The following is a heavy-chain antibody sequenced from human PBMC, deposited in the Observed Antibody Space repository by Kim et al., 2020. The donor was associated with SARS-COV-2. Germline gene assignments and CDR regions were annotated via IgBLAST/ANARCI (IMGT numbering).Heavy chain of an antibody. Sequence: ASVKVSCKTSGYNFIDYYIHWVRQAPGQGLQWMGCLNPRSGATQYALNYQGRVAMTRDTSNTTAYVELGGLTSDDTAVYYCARVPGNGNSRGDHWGQGTLVVVSS. CDR3: ARVPGNGNSRGDH. D-gene: IGHD2-21*01. CDR1: GYNFIDYY. CDR2: LNPRSGAT. V-gene: IGHV1-2*02. J-gene: IGHJ4*01.